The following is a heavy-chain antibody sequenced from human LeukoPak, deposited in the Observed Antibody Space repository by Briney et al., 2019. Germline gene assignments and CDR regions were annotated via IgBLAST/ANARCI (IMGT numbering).Heavy chain of an antibody. CDR1: GFTFSSYA. Sequence: GGSLRLSCAASGFTFSSYAMHWVRQAPGKGPEWVAVISYDGSNEYYADSVKGRFTISRDNSKNTLYLQMNSLRAEDTAVYYCARVGYYASGPFSYFDYWGQETLVTVTS. CDR2: ISYDGSNE. J-gene: IGHJ4*02. D-gene: IGHD3-10*01. V-gene: IGHV3-30-3*01. CDR3: ARVGYYASGPFSYFDY.